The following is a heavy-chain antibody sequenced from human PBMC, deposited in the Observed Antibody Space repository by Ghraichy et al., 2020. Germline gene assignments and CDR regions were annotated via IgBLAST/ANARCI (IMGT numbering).Heavy chain of an antibody. J-gene: IGHJ5*02. Sequence: SQTLSLTCAVYGGSLSGYYWSWIRQPPGKGLEWIGEINHSGSTNYNPSPKSRVTISVDTSKNQFSLKLSSVTAADTAVYYCARGVMITFGGVIVIRRAGDWFDPWGQGTLVTVSS. D-gene: IGHD3-16*02. V-gene: IGHV4-34*01. CDR1: GGSLSGYY. CDR3: ARGVMITFGGVIVIRRAGDWFDP. CDR2: INHSGST.